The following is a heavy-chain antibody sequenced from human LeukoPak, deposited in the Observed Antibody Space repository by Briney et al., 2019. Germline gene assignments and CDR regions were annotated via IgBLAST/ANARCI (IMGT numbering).Heavy chain of an antibody. J-gene: IGHJ4*02. CDR3: AKDLAYYYDSSGY. V-gene: IGHV3-23*01. CDR1: GFTFSSYG. Sequence: GGTLRLSCAASGFTFSSYGMSWVRQAPGKGLEWVSAISGSGGSTYYADSVKGRFTISRGNSKNTLYLQMNSLRAEDTAVYYCAKDLAYYYDSSGYWGQGTLVTVSS. D-gene: IGHD3-22*01. CDR2: ISGSGGST.